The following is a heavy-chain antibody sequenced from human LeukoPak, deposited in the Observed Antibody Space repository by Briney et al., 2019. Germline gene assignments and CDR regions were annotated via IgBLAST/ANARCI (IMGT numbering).Heavy chain of an antibody. CDR1: GGTFSSYA. D-gene: IGHD6-19*01. CDR2: IIPILGIA. Sequence: SVKVSCKASGGTFSSYAISWVRQAPGQGLEWMGRIIPILGIANYAQKFQGRVTITADKSTSTAYMELSSLRSEDTAVYYCASRVTAVADTGDYWGQGTLVTVSS. CDR3: ASRVTAVADTGDY. V-gene: IGHV1-69*04. J-gene: IGHJ4*02.